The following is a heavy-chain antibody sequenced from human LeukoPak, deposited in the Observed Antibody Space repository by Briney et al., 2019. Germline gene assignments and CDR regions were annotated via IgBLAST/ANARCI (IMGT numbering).Heavy chain of an antibody. J-gene: IGHJ6*02. Sequence: ASVNVSCKTSGYTFTDYFMHWVRQAPGQGLEWMGWISPSSGATNYAQKFQGRVAMTRDTSISTAYMELSSLGSDDTAMYYCARAAEIAVASTRYYYYYGMDVWGQGTTVTVSS. V-gene: IGHV1-2*02. CDR1: GYTFTDYF. CDR2: ISPSSGAT. CDR3: ARAAEIAVASTRYYYYYGMDV. D-gene: IGHD6-19*01.